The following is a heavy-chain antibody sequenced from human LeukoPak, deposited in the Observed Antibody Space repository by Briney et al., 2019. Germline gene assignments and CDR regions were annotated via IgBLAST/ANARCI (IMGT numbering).Heavy chain of an antibody. Sequence: GGSLRLSCAASGFTFGSYWKTWVRQAPGKGLEWVANIKQDGSEKYYVDSVKGRFTISRDNAKNSLYLQMNSLRAEDTAVYYCAGSSGSWGQGTLVTVSS. J-gene: IGHJ5*02. CDR2: IKQDGSEK. CDR3: AGSSGS. D-gene: IGHD3-22*01. CDR1: GFTFGSYW. V-gene: IGHV3-7*01.